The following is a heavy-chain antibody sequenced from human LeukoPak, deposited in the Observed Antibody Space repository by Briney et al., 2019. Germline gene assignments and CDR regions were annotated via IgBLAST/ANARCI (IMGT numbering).Heavy chain of an antibody. D-gene: IGHD3-3*01. CDR2: INPSGGST. J-gene: IGHJ5*02. V-gene: IGHV1-46*01. CDR1: GYTFTSYY. CDR3: AREITIFGVPNNWFDP. Sequence: ASVKVSCKASGYTFTSYYMHWVRQAPGQGLEWMGIINPSGGSTSYAQKFQGRVTMTRDMSTSTVYMELSSLRSEDTAVYYCAREITIFGVPNNWFDPWGQGTLVTVSS.